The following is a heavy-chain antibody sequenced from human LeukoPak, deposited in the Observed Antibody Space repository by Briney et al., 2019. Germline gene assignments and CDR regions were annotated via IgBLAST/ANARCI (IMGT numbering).Heavy chain of an antibody. V-gene: IGHV3-21*01. Sequence: PGGSLRLSCAASGFTFSSYSMNWVRQAPGKGLEWVSSISSSSSYIYYADSVKGRFTISRDNAKNSLYLQMNSLRAEDTAVYYCARARYSSGWEFDYWGQGTLVTVSS. J-gene: IGHJ4*02. CDR1: GFTFSSYS. CDR3: ARARYSSGWEFDY. D-gene: IGHD6-19*01. CDR2: ISSSSSYI.